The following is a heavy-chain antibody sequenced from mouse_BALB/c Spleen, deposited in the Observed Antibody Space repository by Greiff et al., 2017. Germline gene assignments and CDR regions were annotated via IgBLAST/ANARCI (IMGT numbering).Heavy chain of an antibody. J-gene: IGHJ3*01. CDR3: ATGGNLGFAY. Sequence: EVHLVESGAELVKPGASVKLSCTASGFNIKDTYMHWVKQRPEQGLEWIGRIDPANGNTKYDPKFQGKATITADTSSNTAYLQLSSLTSEDTAVYYCATGGNLGFAYWGQGTLVTVSA. CDR2: IDPANGNT. D-gene: IGHD2-1*01. CDR1: GFNIKDTY. V-gene: IGHV14-3*02.